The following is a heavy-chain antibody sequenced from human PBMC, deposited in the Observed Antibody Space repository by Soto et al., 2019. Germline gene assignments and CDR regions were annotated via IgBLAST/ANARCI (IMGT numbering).Heavy chain of an antibody. CDR2: IIPIFGTA. CDR3: ARLYYDYVWGSYRYSFPHV. J-gene: IGHJ6*02. V-gene: IGHV1-69*13. D-gene: IGHD3-16*02. Sequence: SVKVSCKASGGTFSSYAISWVRQAPGQGLEWMGGIIPIFGTANYAQKFQGRVTITADESTSTAYMELSSLRSEDTAVYYCARLYYDYVWGSYRYSFPHVWGQGTTVTVSS. CDR1: GGTFSSYA.